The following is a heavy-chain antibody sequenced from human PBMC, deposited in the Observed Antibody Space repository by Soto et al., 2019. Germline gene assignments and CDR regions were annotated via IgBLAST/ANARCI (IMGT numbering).Heavy chain of an antibody. J-gene: IGHJ5*02. CDR2: IYYSGNT. CDR1: GGSTSSDNY. D-gene: IGHD3-22*01. V-gene: IGHV4-39*01. CDR3: ARISTHQYENSGYHSPTYYFDP. Sequence: SSGTLSLTCTVSGGSTSSDNYWRWIRQPPGKGLEWIGHIYYSGNTEYNPSLKTRVTISVDTSENQFSLKLTSVTAADTAVYYCARISTHQYENSGYHSPTYYFDPWGQGTLVTVSS.